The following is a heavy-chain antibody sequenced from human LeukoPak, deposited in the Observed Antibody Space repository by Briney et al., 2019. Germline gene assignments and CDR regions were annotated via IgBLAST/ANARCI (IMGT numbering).Heavy chain of an antibody. D-gene: IGHD2-15*01. CDR3: ASDRDIPGCFDP. CDR1: GFTFSSYS. J-gene: IGHJ5*02. CDR2: ISNSSSYI. V-gene: IGHV3-21*01. Sequence: PGGSLRLSCAASGFTFSSYSMTWVRQAPGKGLEWVSSISNSSSYIYYADSVKGRFTISRDNAKNSLYLQMNSLRGEDTAVYYCASDRDIPGCFDPWGQGTLVTVSS.